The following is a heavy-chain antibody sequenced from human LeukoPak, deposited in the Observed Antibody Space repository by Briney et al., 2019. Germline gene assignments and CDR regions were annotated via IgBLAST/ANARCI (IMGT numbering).Heavy chain of an antibody. Sequence: PGRSLSPSCAASGFTFSSYAMSWVRHAPGNGLEWVSAISGSGGSTYYAGSVKGRFTISRDNSKNTLYLQMNSLRAEDTAVYYCAKDSQHFGAHQGFDYWGQGTLVTVSS. J-gene: IGHJ4*02. V-gene: IGHV3-23*01. CDR2: ISGSGGST. D-gene: IGHD3-3*01. CDR1: GFTFSSYA. CDR3: AKDSQHFGAHQGFDY.